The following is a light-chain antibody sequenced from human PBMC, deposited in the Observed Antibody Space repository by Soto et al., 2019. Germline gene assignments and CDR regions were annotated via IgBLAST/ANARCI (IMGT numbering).Light chain of an antibody. V-gene: IGLV2-8*01. CDR1: SSDVGGYNY. CDR2: EVS. CDR3: NSYAGSNTLYV. J-gene: IGLJ1*01. Sequence: HSELTQAPSGSGFPGQSGSISCTRTSSDVGGYNYVSWYQQHPGKAPKLMIYEVSKRPPGVPDRFSGSKSGNTASLTVSGLQAEDEADYYCNSYAGSNTLYVFGTGTKVTVL.